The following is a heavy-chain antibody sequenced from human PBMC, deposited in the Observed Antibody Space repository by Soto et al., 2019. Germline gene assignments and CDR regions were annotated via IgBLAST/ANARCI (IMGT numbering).Heavy chain of an antibody. Sequence: QVQLQESGPGLVKPSETLSLTCTVSGGSISSYYWSWIRQPPGKGLEWIGYIYYSGSTNYNPSLKSRVTISVDTSKNQFPLKLNSMTAADTAVYYCARHNYGSGSTYLDYWGQGTLVTVSS. CDR2: IYYSGST. J-gene: IGHJ4*02. CDR1: GGSISSYY. CDR3: ARHNYGSGSTYLDY. D-gene: IGHD3-10*01. V-gene: IGHV4-59*08.